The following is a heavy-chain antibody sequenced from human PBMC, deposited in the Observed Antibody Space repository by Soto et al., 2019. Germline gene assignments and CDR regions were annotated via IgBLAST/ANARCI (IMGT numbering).Heavy chain of an antibody. CDR1: GFTFSSYG. D-gene: IGHD4-17*01. J-gene: IGHJ6*02. CDR2: IWYDGSNK. CDR3: ARESYGDPYYYYGMDV. V-gene: IGHV3-33*01. Sequence: QVQLVESGGGVVQPGRSLRLSCAASGFTFSSYGMHWARQAPGKGLEWVAVIWYDGSNKYYADSVKGRFTISRDNSKNPLYLQMNSLRAEDTAVYYSARESYGDPYYYYGMDVWGQGTTVTVSS.